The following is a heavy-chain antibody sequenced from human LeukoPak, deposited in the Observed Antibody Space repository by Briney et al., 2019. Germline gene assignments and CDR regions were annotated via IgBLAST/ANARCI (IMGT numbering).Heavy chain of an antibody. V-gene: IGHV1-3*01. Sequence: ASVKVSFKASGYTFTSYAMHWVRQAPGQRLEWMGWINAGNGNTKYSQKFQGRVTITRDTSASTAYMELSSLRSEDTAVYYCARLEVGAPGYYYYGMDVWGQGTTVTVSS. CDR1: GYTFTSYA. CDR2: INAGNGNT. J-gene: IGHJ6*02. CDR3: ARLEVGAPGYYYYGMDV. D-gene: IGHD1-1*01.